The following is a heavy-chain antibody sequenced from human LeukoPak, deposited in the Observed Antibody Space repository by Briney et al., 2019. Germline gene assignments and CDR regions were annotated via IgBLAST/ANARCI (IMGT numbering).Heavy chain of an antibody. V-gene: IGHV3-23*01. Sequence: PGGSLRLSCAASGFTFSSYAMSWVRQAPGKGLEWVSAISGSGGSTYYADSVKGRFTISRDNSKNTLYLQMNSLRAEDTAVYYCARDFGDSMVRGVEGYWGQGTLVTVSS. CDR1: GFTFSSYA. D-gene: IGHD3-10*01. J-gene: IGHJ4*02. CDR2: ISGSGGST. CDR3: ARDFGDSMVRGVEGY.